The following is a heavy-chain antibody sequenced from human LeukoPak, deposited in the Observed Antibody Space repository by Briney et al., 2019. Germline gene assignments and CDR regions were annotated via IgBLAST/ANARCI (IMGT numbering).Heavy chain of an antibody. J-gene: IGHJ4*02. CDR1: GFTFDDYA. Sequence: TGGSLRLSCAASGFTFDDYAMHWVRQAPGKGLKWVSGISWNSGSIGYADSVKGRFTISRDNAKNSLYLQMNSLRAEDMALYYCAKGAVAAAAGTIDYWGQGTLVTVSS. V-gene: IGHV3-9*03. D-gene: IGHD6-13*01. CDR3: AKGAVAAAAGTIDY. CDR2: ISWNSGSI.